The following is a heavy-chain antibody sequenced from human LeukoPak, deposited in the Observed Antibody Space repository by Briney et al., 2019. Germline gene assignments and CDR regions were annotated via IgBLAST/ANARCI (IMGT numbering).Heavy chain of an antibody. CDR1: GFTFSNAW. D-gene: IGHD3-3*01. J-gene: IGHJ4*02. V-gene: IGHV3-15*01. CDR3: TTDDEWSSYYFDY. CDR2: IKSKTDGGTT. Sequence: GGSLRLSCAASGFTFSNAWMSWVRQAPGKGLEWVGRIKSKTDGGTTDYAAPVKGRFTISRDDSKNTLYLQMNSLKTEDTAVYYCTTDDEWSSYYFDYWGQGTLVTVSS.